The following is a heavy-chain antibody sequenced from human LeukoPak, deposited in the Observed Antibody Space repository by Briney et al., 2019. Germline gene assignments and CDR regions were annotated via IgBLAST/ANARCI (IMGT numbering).Heavy chain of an antibody. V-gene: IGHV3-66*01. J-gene: IGHJ4*02. CDR1: GFTVSSNY. CDR2: IYSGGST. Sequence: GGSLRLSCAASGFTVSSNYMSWVRQAPGKGLEWVSVIYSGGSTYYADSVKGRFTISRDNSKNTLYLQMTSLRAEDTAVYYCARDRPSGWYYDYWGQGTLVTVSS. CDR3: ARDRPSGWYYDY.